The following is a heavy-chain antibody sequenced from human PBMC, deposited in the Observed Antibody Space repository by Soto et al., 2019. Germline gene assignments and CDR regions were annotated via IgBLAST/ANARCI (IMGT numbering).Heavy chain of an antibody. CDR3: ARANDYSNYESSYYYYYYMDV. CDR1: GFTFSSYG. Sequence: QPGGSLRLSCAASGFTFSSYGMHWVRQAPGKGLEWVAVIWYDGSNKYYADSVKGRFTISRDNSKNTLYLQMNSLRAEDTAVYYCARANDYSNYESSYYYYYYMDVWGKGTTVTISS. D-gene: IGHD4-4*01. J-gene: IGHJ6*03. CDR2: IWYDGSNK. V-gene: IGHV3-33*01.